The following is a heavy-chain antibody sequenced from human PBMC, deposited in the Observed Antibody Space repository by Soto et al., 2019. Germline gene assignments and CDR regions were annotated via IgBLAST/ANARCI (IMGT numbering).Heavy chain of an antibody. CDR3: ARDRGYCSSTSCPTLFDI. CDR2: IYYSGST. CDR1: GGSISSSSYY. D-gene: IGHD2-2*01. Sequence: PSETLSLTCTVSGGSISSSSYYWGWIRQPPGKGLEWIGYIYYSGSTNYNPSLKSRVTISVDTSKNQFSLKLSSVTAADTAVYYCARDRGYCSSTSCPTLFDIWGQGTMVTVSS. J-gene: IGHJ3*02. V-gene: IGHV4-61*01.